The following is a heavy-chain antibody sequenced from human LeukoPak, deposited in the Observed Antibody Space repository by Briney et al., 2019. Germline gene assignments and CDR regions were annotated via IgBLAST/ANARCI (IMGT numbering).Heavy chain of an antibody. CDR3: ARENTAMVYYFDY. CDR1: GGTFSSYA. CDR2: IIPTFGTA. Sequence: SVKVSCKASGGTFSSYAISWVRQAPGQGLEWMGGIIPTFGTANYAQKFQGRVTITADESTSTAYMELSSLRSEDTAVYYCARENTAMVYYFDYWGQGTLVTVSS. J-gene: IGHJ4*02. V-gene: IGHV1-69*13. D-gene: IGHD5-18*01.